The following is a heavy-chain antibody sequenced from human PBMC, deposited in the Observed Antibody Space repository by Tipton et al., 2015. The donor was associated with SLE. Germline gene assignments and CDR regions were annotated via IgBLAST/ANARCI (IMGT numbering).Heavy chain of an antibody. CDR1: GGSISSYY. CDR3: ARVSSSWHNWFDP. Sequence: TLSLTCTVSGGSISSYYWSWIRQPPGKGLEWIGYIYYSGSANYNPSLKSRVTISADTSKNQFSLKLNSVTAADTAVYYCARVSSSWHNWFDPWGQGTLVTVSS. CDR2: IYYSGSA. D-gene: IGHD6-13*01. J-gene: IGHJ5*02. V-gene: IGHV4-59*01.